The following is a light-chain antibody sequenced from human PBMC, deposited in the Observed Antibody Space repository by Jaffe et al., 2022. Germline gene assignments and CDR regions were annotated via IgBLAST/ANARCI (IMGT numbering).Light chain of an antibody. Sequence: QSALTQPRSVSGSPGQSVTISCTGTSSDVGGYNYVSWYQQHPGKAPKLMIYDVSKRPSGVPDRFSGSKSGNTASLTISGLQAEDEADYYCCSYAGRYIVLFGGGTKLAVL. CDR3: CSYAGRYIVL. J-gene: IGLJ2*01. CDR2: DVS. CDR1: SSDVGGYNY. V-gene: IGLV2-11*01.